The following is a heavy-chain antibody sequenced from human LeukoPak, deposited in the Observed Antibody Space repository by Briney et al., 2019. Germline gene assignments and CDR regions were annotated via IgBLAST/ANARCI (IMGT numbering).Heavy chain of an antibody. V-gene: IGHV3-48*01. CDR1: GFTFSSYS. CDR2: ISSSSSTI. D-gene: IGHD2-2*01. J-gene: IGHJ4*02. CDR3: ARDPSYIVVVPAAPHHFDY. Sequence: GGSLRLSCAASGFTFSSYSMNWVRQAPGKGLEWVSYISSSSSTIYYADSVKGRFTISRDNAKNSLYLQMNSLRAEDTAVYYCARDPSYIVVVPAAPHHFDYWGQGTLVTVSS.